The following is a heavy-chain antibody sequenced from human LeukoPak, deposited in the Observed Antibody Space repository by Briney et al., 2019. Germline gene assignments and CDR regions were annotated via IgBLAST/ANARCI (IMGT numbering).Heavy chain of an antibody. CDR2: ISYDGSNK. J-gene: IGHJ4*02. V-gene: IGHV3-30*04. Sequence: GGSLRPSCAASGFTFSSYAMHWVRQAPGKGLEWVAVISYDGSNKYYADSVKGRFTISRDNSKNTLYLQMNSLRAEDTAVYYCARSVEMATMEFDYWGQGTLVTVSS. D-gene: IGHD5-24*01. CDR1: GFTFSSYA. CDR3: ARSVEMATMEFDY.